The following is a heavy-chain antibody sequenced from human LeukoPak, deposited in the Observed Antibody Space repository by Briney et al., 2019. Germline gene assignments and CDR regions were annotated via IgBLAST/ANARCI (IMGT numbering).Heavy chain of an antibody. Sequence: PGGSLRLSCAASGFTLSSYGMHWVRQAPGKGLEWVAFTRYDGSNKYYADSVKGRFTISRDNSKNTLYLQMNSLRAEDTAVYYCAKGYDGYEHFDYWGQGTLVTVSS. J-gene: IGHJ4*02. D-gene: IGHD5-24*01. CDR1: GFTLSSYG. V-gene: IGHV3-30*02. CDR3: AKGYDGYEHFDY. CDR2: TRYDGSNK.